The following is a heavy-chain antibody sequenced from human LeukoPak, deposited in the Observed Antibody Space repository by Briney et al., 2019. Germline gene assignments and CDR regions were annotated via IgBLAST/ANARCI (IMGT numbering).Heavy chain of an antibody. J-gene: IGHJ4*02. CDR1: GGSINHYF. Sequence: SETLSLTCSVSGGSINHYFWSWIRQPPGMGLEWIGYIYYTEDSRSTNYSPSLKSRVTISLDTSKNQLSLILTSVVAADTAVYYCARVGGFSGSYWGQGALVTVSS. CDR2: IYYTEDSRST. D-gene: IGHD5-12*01. V-gene: IGHV4-59*01. CDR3: ARVGGFSGSY.